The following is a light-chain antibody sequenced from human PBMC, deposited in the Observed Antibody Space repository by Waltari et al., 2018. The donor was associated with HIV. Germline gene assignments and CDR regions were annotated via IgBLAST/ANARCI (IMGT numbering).Light chain of an antibody. V-gene: IGLV2-8*01. CDR3: SSYGDSLRVL. CDR2: EVT. Sequence: QSALTQPPSASGSLGQSVTLPCTGSSSDIGADDFDPCFPQPPHSAPKLLLYEVTRRPSTVSARFSGSRSGNTAFLTVAGLQPDDEATYFCSSYGDSLRVLFGGGTNVTVL. J-gene: IGLJ3*02. CDR1: SSDIGADDF.